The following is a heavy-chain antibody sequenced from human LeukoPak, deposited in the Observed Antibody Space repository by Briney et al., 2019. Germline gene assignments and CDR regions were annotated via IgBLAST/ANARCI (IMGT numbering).Heavy chain of an antibody. CDR3: ARPYDSTDGWFDP. CDR1: GGTFSSYA. V-gene: IGHV1-18*01. CDR2: ISAYNGNT. J-gene: IGHJ5*02. D-gene: IGHD3-22*01. Sequence: ASVKVSCKAPGGTFSSYAISWVRQAPGQGLEWMGWISAYNGNTNYAQKLQGRVTMTTDTSTSTAYMELRSLRSDDTAVYYCARPYDSTDGWFDPWGQGTLVTVSS.